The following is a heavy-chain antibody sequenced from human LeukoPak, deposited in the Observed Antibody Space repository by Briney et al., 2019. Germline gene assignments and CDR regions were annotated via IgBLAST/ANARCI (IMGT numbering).Heavy chain of an antibody. CDR2: ISSSSSTI. Sequence: GGSLRLSCAASGFTFSSYSMNWVRQATGKGLDWVSYISSSSSTIYYADSVKGRFTISRDNAKNSLYLQMNSLRAEDTAVYYCARDLGLPLYDYSGYWGQGTLVTGSS. V-gene: IGHV3-48*01. D-gene: IGHD3-16*01. J-gene: IGHJ4*02. CDR3: ARDLGLPLYDYSGY. CDR1: GFTFSSYS.